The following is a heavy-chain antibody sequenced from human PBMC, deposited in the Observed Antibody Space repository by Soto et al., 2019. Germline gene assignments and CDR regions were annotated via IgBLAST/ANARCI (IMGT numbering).Heavy chain of an antibody. V-gene: IGHV3-7*01. Sequence: EVQLVESGGGLVQPGGSLRLSCAASGFTFSSYWMSWVRQAPGKGLEGVANIKQDGSEKYYVDSVKGRFTISRDNAKNSLYLQMNSLRAEDTAVYYCARAGKWENPDAFDIWGQGTMVTVSS. CDR1: GFTFSSYW. CDR2: IKQDGSEK. J-gene: IGHJ3*02. D-gene: IGHD1-26*01. CDR3: ARAGKWENPDAFDI.